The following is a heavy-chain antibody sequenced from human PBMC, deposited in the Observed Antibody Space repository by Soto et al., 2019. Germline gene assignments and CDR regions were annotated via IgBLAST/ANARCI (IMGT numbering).Heavy chain of an antibody. D-gene: IGHD3-10*01. CDR1: GFTFSSYG. CDR2: IWDDGSNK. J-gene: IGHJ6*02. V-gene: IGHV3-33*01. Sequence: QVQLVESGGGVVQPGRSLRLSCAASGFTFSSYGMHWVRQAPGKGLEWVAVIWDDGSNKYYADSVKGRFTISRDNSKNTLYLQMNSLRAEDTAVYYCARDSGGYGMDVWGQGTTVTVSS. CDR3: ARDSGGYGMDV.